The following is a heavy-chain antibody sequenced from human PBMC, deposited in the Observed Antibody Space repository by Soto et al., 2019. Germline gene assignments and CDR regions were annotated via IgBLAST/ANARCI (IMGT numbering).Heavy chain of an antibody. J-gene: IGHJ5*02. CDR1: GDSISSPHYY. V-gene: IGHV4-30-4*01. CDR2: IYYTGNN. D-gene: IGHD3-3*01. Sequence: SETLSLTCTVSGDSISSPHYYWTWIRQPPGKGLEWVGYIYYTGNNFYNPALKSRVAMSVDPSTNQFSLKLASVTDADTAVYYCARGLAPTIFGTVPTPNWFDPWGQGTLVTVSS. CDR3: ARGLAPTIFGTVPTPNWFDP.